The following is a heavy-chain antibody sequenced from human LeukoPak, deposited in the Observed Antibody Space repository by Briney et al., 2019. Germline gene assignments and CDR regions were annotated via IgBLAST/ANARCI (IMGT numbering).Heavy chain of an antibody. CDR2: IYYSGST. J-gene: IGHJ4*02. D-gene: IGHD6-19*01. V-gene: IGHV4-59*08. Sequence: SETLSLTCTVSGGSISSYYWSWIRQPPGKGLEWIGYIYYSGSTNYNPSLKSRVTISVDTSKNQFSLKLSYVTAADTAVYYCARTSSGWYSVFDYWGQGTLVTVSS. CDR1: GGSISSYY. CDR3: ARTSSGWYSVFDY.